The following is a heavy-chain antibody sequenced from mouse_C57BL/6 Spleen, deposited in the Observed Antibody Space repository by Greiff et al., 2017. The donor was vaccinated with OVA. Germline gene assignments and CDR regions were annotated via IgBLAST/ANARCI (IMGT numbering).Heavy chain of an antibody. V-gene: IGHV1-15*01. CDR2: IDPETGGT. CDR1: GYTFTDYE. Sequence: VKLVESGAELVRPGASVTLSCKASGYTFTDYEMHWVKQTPVHGLEWIGAIDPETGGTAYNQKFKGKAILTADKSSSTAYMELRSLTSEDSAVYYCTREGLVNYWGQGTTLTVSS. D-gene: IGHD6-2*01. J-gene: IGHJ2*01. CDR3: TREGLVNY.